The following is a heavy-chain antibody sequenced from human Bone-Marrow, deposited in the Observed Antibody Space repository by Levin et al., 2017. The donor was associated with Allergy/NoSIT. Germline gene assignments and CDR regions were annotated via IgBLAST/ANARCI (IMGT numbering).Heavy chain of an antibody. D-gene: IGHD5-24*01. J-gene: IGHJ3*02. CDR3: ARQRRDGYTITAGAFDI. CDR1: GGSISSGGYY. V-gene: IGHV4-31*03. CDR2: IYSRGST. Sequence: SETLSLTCSVSGGSISSGGYYWNWIRQHPGKGLEWIGYIYSRGSTYYSPSLETRVTISLDTSKNQFSLNLSSVTAADTAVYYCARQRRDGYTITAGAFDIWGQGTMVTVSS.